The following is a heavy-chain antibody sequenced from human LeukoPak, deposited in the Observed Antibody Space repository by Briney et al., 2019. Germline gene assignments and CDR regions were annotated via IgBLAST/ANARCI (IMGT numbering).Heavy chain of an antibody. V-gene: IGHV3-7*01. D-gene: IGHD3-16*01. J-gene: IGHJ6*03. CDR2: IKQDGSEK. Sequence: GGSLRLSCAASGFTFSSYWMSWVRQAPGKGLEWVANIKQDGSEKYYVDSVKGRFTISRDNAKNSLYLQMNSLRAEDTAVYYCARRTGTWGIHYYMDVWGKGTTVTVSS. CDR3: ARRTGTWGIHYYMDV. CDR1: GFTFSSYW.